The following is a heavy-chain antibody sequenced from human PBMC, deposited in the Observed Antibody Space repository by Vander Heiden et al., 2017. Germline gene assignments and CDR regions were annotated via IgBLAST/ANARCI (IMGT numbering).Heavy chain of an antibody. J-gene: IGHJ4*02. CDR1: GFTFSSYS. Sequence: EVQLVESGGGLVQPGGSLRLSCPASGFTFSSYSMNWVRQAPGKGLEWVSYISSSSSTIYYADSVKGRFTISRDNAKNSLYLQMNSLRDEDTAVYYCARGQYFDWSSSYYFDYWGQGTLVTVSS. D-gene: IGHD3-9*01. V-gene: IGHV3-48*02. CDR3: ARGQYFDWSSSYYFDY. CDR2: ISSSSSTI.